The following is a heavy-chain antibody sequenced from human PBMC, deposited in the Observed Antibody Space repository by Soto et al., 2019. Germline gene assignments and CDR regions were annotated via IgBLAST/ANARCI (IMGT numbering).Heavy chain of an antibody. CDR2: ISYNGGNR. D-gene: IGHD2-15*01. Sequence: VQLVESGGGVVQPGRSLRLSCAASGFTFSNYAMHWVRQAPGKGLECVAVISYNGGNRFYRDYVKGRFTIDRDNSNNTVHLQIDSLRYEDAAVYYCARGDREDTAVVIGVRPGEYGVDVWGQGTTVTVSS. CDR1: GFTFSNYA. CDR3: ARGDREDTAVVIGVRPGEYGVDV. J-gene: IGHJ6*02. V-gene: IGHV3-30*04.